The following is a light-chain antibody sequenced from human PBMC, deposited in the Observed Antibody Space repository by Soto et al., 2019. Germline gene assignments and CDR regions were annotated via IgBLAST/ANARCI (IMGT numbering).Light chain of an antibody. J-gene: IGKJ4*01. CDR1: QSISSW. CDR3: QQRSNWPT. V-gene: IGKV1-5*01. Sequence: DIQMTQSPSTLPASVGDRVTITCRASQSISSWLAWYQQKPGKAPKLLIYDASSLESGVPSRFSGSGSGTEFTLTISSLEPEDFAVYYCQQRSNWPTFGGGTKVDIK. CDR2: DAS.